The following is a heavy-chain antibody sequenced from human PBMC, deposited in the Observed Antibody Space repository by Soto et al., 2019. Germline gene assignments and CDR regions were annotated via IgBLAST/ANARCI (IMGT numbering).Heavy chain of an antibody. J-gene: IGHJ4*02. V-gene: IGHV5-51*01. D-gene: IGHD6-6*01. Sequence: PGESLKISCKGSGYRFTDHWIGWVRQMPGKGLEWMGIIYPGDSDIRVTPSFQGQVTISADKSINTAYLQWSSLKASDTALYYCATRYSSPSYGFWGQGTLVTVSS. CDR2: IYPGDSDI. CDR3: ATRYSSPSYGF. CDR1: GYRFTDHW.